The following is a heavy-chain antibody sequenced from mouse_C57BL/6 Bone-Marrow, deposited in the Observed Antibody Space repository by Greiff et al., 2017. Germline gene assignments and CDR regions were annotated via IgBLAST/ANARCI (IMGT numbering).Heavy chain of an antibody. CDR3: ERGYYGSSYYWYFDV. CDR1: GYTFTSYW. V-gene: IGHV1-61*01. J-gene: IGHJ1*03. CDR2: IYPSDSET. Sequence: QVQLQQPGAELVRPGSSVKLSCKASGYTFTSYWMDWVKQRPGQGLEWIGNIYPSDSETHYNQKFKDKATLTVDKSSSTAYMQLSSLTSEDSAVYYCERGYYGSSYYWYFDVWGTGTTVTVSS. D-gene: IGHD1-1*01.